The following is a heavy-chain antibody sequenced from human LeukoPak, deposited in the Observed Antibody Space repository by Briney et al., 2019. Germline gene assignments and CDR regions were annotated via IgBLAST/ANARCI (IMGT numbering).Heavy chain of an antibody. CDR1: GGSISSYY. CDR3: ATLGEYYDSSGYYYN. Sequence: PSETLSLTCTVSGGSISSYYWSWIRQPPGKGLEWIGEINHSGSTYYNPSLKSRVTISVDSSKNQFSPKLTSVTAADTAVYYCATLGEYYDSSGYYYNWGQGTLVTVSS. D-gene: IGHD3-22*01. V-gene: IGHV4-34*01. CDR2: INHSGST. J-gene: IGHJ4*02.